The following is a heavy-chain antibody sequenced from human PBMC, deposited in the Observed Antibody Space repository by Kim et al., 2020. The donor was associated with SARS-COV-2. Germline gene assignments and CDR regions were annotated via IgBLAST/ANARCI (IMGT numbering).Heavy chain of an antibody. Sequence: GGSLRLSCAASGFTFSSYWMSWVRQAPGKGLEWVANIKQDGSEKYYVDSVKGRFTISRDNAKNSLYLQMNSLRAEDTAVYYCARDPYYYDSSGYYLTWGQGTLVTVSS. CDR1: GFTFSSYW. D-gene: IGHD3-22*01. CDR3: ARDPYYYDSSGYYLT. V-gene: IGHV3-7*01. CDR2: IKQDGSEK. J-gene: IGHJ5*02.